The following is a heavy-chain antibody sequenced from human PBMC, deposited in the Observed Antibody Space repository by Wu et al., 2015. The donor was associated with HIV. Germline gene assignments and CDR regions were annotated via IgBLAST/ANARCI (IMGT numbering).Heavy chain of an antibody. V-gene: IGHV1-2*07. Sequence: LVQSGTQMKEPGASVTISCVTSGYEFVEVLINWVRQVPGRGLEWMGWMNPRGGGVNYARQFQGKVTMTRDVYRDTAYLTLSGLTSGDTARYFXVRGNRVVVEGDIAMGPTASIGTSNTWGQGTLVIV. D-gene: IGHD2-21*01. CDR2: MNPRGGGV. CDR3: VRGNRVVVEGDIAMGPTASIGTSNT. CDR1: GYEFVEVL. J-gene: IGHJ1*01.